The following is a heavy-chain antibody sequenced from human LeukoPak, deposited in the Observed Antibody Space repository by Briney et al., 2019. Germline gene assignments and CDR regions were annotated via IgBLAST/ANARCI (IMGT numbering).Heavy chain of an antibody. D-gene: IGHD4-11*01. J-gene: IGHJ4*02. Sequence: PGRSLRLSCAASGFTFSSYAMHWVRQAPGKGLEWVAVISYDGSNKYYADSVKGRFTISRDNSKNTLYLQMNSLRAEDTAVYYCARESPGIYDYSNYFDYWGQGTLVTVSS. CDR3: ARESPGIYDYSNYFDY. V-gene: IGHV3-30-3*01. CDR2: ISYDGSNK. CDR1: GFTFSSYA.